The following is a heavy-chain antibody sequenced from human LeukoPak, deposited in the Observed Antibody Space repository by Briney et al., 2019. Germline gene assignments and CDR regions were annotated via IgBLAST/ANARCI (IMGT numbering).Heavy chain of an antibody. V-gene: IGHV4-34*01. D-gene: IGHD1-1*01. CDR1: GGSFSGYY. Sequence: SETLSLTCAVYGGSFSGYYCSWIRQPPGKGLEWIGEINHSGSTNYNPSLKSRVTISVDTSKNQFSLKLSSVTAADTAVYYCARGTISRHSAFDTWGQGTMVTVSS. J-gene: IGHJ3*02. CDR2: INHSGST. CDR3: ARGTISRHSAFDT.